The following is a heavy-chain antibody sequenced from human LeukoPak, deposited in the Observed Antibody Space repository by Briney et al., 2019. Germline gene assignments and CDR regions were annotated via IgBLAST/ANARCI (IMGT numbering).Heavy chain of an antibody. CDR2: IYYSGST. J-gene: IGHJ5*02. D-gene: IGHD6-13*01. Sequence: PSETLSLTCTVSGGSISSSSYYWGWIRQPPGKGLEWIGSIYYSGSTYYNPSLKSRVTISVDTSKDQFSLKLSSVIAADTAVYYCAGAIAAAGIGGWFDPWGQGTLVTVSS. CDR1: GGSISSSSYY. CDR3: AGAIAAAGIGGWFDP. V-gene: IGHV4-39*01.